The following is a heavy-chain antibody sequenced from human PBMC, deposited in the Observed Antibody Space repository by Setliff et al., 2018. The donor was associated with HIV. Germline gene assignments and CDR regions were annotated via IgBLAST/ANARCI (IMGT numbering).Heavy chain of an antibody. CDR1: GDTFTTYD. J-gene: IGHJ1*01. CDR2: MNTNSGNT. V-gene: IGHV1-8*02. CDR3: ATIRAYYYDSSGQEYFQH. Sequence: VKVSCKASGDTFTTYDINWVRQATGQGPEWIGWMNTNSGNTGYAQKFQVRVTMTRNTSISTAYMELSSLRSEDTAVYYCATIRAYYYDSSGQEYFQHWGHGSLVTVSS. D-gene: IGHD3-22*01.